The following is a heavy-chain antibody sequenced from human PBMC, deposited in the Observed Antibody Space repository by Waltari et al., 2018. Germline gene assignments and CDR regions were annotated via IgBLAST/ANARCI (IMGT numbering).Heavy chain of an antibody. CDR1: GYTFTTYA. J-gene: IGHJ4*02. D-gene: IGHD5-12*01. CDR2: INAGNGNT. Sequence: QVQLVQSGAEVKKPGASVRGSCKASGYTFTTYAVHWVRQAPGQRLEWLAWINAGNGNTKYSQRFQGRVTITRDTSASTAYMELSTLRSEDTAVYYCVREGPDYYDSGYDYWGQGTLVTVSS. CDR3: VREGPDYYDSGYDY. V-gene: IGHV1-3*01.